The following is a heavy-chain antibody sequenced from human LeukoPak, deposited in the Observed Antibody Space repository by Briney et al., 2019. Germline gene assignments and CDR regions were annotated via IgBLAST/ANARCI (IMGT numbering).Heavy chain of an antibody. CDR3: ARVKAAAVQVSDY. CDR2: ISSSGSTI. V-gene: IGHV3-48*03. J-gene: IGHJ4*02. Sequence: GGSLRLSYAASGFTFSSYEMNWVRQALGKGLEWVSYISSSGSTIYYADSVKGRFTISRDNAKNSLYLQMNSLRAEDTAVYYCARVKAAAVQVSDYWGQGTLVTVSS. CDR1: GFTFSSYE. D-gene: IGHD6-13*01.